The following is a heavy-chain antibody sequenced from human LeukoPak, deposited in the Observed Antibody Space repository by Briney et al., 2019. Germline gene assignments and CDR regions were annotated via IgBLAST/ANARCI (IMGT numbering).Heavy chain of an antibody. V-gene: IGHV4-59*01. CDR2: IYYSGST. CDR3: ARGERHYYDNTGYYEYYFDY. CDR1: GGSISSYY. D-gene: IGHD3-22*01. J-gene: IGHJ4*02. Sequence: PSETLSLTCTVSGGSISSYYWSWIRQPPGKGLEWIGYIYYSGSTNYNPSLKSRVPISVDTSKNQFSLKLSSVTAADTAVYYCARGERHYYDNTGYYEYYFDYWGQGTLVTVSS.